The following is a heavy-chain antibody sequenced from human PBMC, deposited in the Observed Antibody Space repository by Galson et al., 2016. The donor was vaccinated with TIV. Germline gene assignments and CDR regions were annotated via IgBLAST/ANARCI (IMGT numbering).Heavy chain of an antibody. D-gene: IGHD3-10*01. Sequence: LRLSCAGSGFIFSNHWMTWLRQSPGGGLEWVANIKGDGSETYYVDSVTGRFTISRDNARNSLYLQINSLRVEDTAVYYCARDRGYYGAGSYYKAEIFDYWGQGTLVTVSS. V-gene: IGHV3-7*01. CDR3: ARDRGYYGAGSYYKAEIFDY. CDR1: GFIFSNHW. CDR2: IKGDGSET. J-gene: IGHJ4*02.